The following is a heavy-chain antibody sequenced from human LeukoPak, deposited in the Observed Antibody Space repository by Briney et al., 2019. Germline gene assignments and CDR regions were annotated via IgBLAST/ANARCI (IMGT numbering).Heavy chain of an antibody. CDR2: IKSDGSEK. D-gene: IGHD3-22*01. CDR1: GFTFGDYA. J-gene: IGHJ1*01. V-gene: IGHV3-7*01. CDR3: ATYSSLNRREFQY. Sequence: PGRSLRLSCTASGFTFGDYAMSWFRQAPGKGLQWVANIKSDGSEKYYVDSVKGRFTISRDNAKNSLYLRMNSLRAEDTAVYYCATYSSLNRREFQYWGQGTLLTVSS.